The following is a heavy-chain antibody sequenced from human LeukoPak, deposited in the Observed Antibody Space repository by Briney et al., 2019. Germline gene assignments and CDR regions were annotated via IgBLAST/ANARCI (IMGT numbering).Heavy chain of an antibody. CDR3: ARGRYDILTGTDFDY. CDR2: ISAYNGNT. CDR1: GGTFSSYA. Sequence: EASVKVSCKASGGTFSSYAISWVRQAPGQGLEWMGWISAYNGNTNYAQKLQGRVIMTTDTSTSTAYMELRSLRSDDTAVYYCARGRYDILTGTDFDYWGQGTLVTVSS. V-gene: IGHV1-18*01. J-gene: IGHJ4*02. D-gene: IGHD3-9*01.